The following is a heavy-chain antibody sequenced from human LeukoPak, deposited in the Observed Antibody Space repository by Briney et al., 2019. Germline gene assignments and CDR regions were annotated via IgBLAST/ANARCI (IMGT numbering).Heavy chain of an antibody. Sequence: GGSLRLSCAASGFTFVDYAMHWVRQAPGKGLEWVSGISWNSGAIDYADSVKGRFTISRDNAKSSLYLQMNSLRPEDTALYYCAKGKGYRYPVDYWGQGTLVTVSS. J-gene: IGHJ4*02. CDR1: GFTFVDYA. V-gene: IGHV3-9*01. CDR2: ISWNSGAI. CDR3: AKGKGYRYPVDY. D-gene: IGHD5-18*01.